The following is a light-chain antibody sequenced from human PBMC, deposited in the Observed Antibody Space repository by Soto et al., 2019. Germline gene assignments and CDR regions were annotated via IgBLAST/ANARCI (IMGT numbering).Light chain of an antibody. CDR3: HQYNNWPPT. CDR1: QSVSRN. V-gene: IGKV3-15*01. Sequence: EMVMTQSPATLSVSPGERATLSCRASQSVSRNLAWYQQKPGQTPRLLIYGASTRVTGIPARFSGSGSGTEFTLTISSLQSEDFAVYYCHQYNNWPPTFGRGNKVEIK. J-gene: IGKJ1*01. CDR2: GAS.